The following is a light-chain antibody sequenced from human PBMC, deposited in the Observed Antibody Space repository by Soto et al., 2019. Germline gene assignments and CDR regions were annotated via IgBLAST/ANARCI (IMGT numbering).Light chain of an antibody. CDR2: GAS. J-gene: IGKJ2*01. CDR1: QSISSN. Sequence: EVVMTQSPATLSVSPGERATLSCRASQSISSNLAWYQQAPGQAPRLLIYGASTRATGIPARFSGSGSGTEFTLTISSLQSEDFVVYYCQQYDNWPPYPFGQGTKLEIK. V-gene: IGKV3-15*01. CDR3: QQYDNWPPYP.